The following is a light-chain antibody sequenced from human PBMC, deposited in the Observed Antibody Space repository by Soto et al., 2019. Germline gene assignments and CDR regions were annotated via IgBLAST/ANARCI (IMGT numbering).Light chain of an antibody. J-gene: IGKJ1*01. CDR3: QQFESSVT. V-gene: IGKV3-20*01. CDR1: QSVGSNF. CDR2: GAS. Sequence: EVVLTQSPVPLSLSPGERATFSCRASQSVGSNFFAWYQQKPGQTPRLLIYGASSRATGIPDRFSGSGSGTDFTLTISRLEPEDFAVYYCQQFESSVTFGQGTKVEI.